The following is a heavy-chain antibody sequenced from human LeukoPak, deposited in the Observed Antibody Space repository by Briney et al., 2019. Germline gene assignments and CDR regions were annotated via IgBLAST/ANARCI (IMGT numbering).Heavy chain of an antibody. CDR3: ARDGGRSDAFDI. D-gene: IGHD3-3*01. V-gene: IGHV3-66*01. Sequence: GGSLRLSCAASGFTVSSNYMSWVRQAPGKGLGWVSVIYSGGNTYYADSVKGRFSISRDNSKNKLYLQMNSLRAEDTAVYYCARDGGRSDAFDIWGQGTMVTVSS. CDR1: GFTVSSNY. CDR2: IYSGGNT. J-gene: IGHJ3*02.